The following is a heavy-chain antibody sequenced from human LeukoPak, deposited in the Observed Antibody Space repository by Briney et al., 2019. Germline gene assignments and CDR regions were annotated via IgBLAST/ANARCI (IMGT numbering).Heavy chain of an antibody. CDR2: IIPILGIA. CDR3: AGPDDYGDCFDY. CDR1: GGTFSSYA. Sequence: GASVKVSCKASGGTFSSYAISWVRQAPGQGLEWMGRIIPILGIANYAQKFQGRVTITADKSTSTAYMELSSLRSEDTAVYYCAGPDDYGDCFDYWGQGTLVTVSS. D-gene: IGHD4-17*01. V-gene: IGHV1-69*04. J-gene: IGHJ4*02.